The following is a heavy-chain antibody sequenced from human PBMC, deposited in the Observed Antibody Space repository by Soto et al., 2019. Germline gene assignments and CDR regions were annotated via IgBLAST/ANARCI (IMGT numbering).Heavy chain of an antibody. CDR2: IYNSGRT. J-gene: IGHJ4*02. CDR1: GGSVNSDYYY. D-gene: IGHD1-26*01. Sequence: QVKLQESGPGLVKPSETLSLTCTVSGGSVNSDYYYWTWIRQPPGKGLEWIGYIYNSGRTNYNPSLKSRVSISMDTSRNQFSLKLTSVTAADTAVFDCAREYSNSPEAFDIWGQGSLVTVSS. CDR3: AREYSNSPEAFDI. V-gene: IGHV4-61*01.